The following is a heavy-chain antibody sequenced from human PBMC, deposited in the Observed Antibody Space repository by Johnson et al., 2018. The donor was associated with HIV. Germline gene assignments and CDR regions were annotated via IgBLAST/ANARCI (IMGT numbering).Heavy chain of an antibody. Sequence: QVHLVESGGGLVQPGGSLRLSCAASGFTFSMYAMHWVRQAPGKGLEWVAVISYDGSNKYYADFVKGRFTISRDNSKNTLYLQMNSLRNEDTAVYYCAKDLEEGQQWLIGAFDIWGQGTMVTVSS. CDR3: AKDLEEGQQWLIGAFDI. V-gene: IGHV3-30*04. CDR1: GFTFSMYA. D-gene: IGHD6-19*01. J-gene: IGHJ3*02. CDR2: ISYDGSNK.